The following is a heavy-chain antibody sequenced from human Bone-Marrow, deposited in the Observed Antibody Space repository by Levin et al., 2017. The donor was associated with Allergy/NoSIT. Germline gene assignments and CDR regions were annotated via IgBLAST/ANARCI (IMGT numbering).Heavy chain of an antibody. J-gene: IGHJ4*02. Sequence: ETLSLTCAASGFSVSSYLMNWVRQAPGKGPEWVAVIYSDTTGSSIYYAESVQGRFTISRDKSKNMFQIQMGSLRAEDTAIYYCVRGQGGKGFDYWGQGTLVTVSS. CDR3: VRGQGGKGFDY. CDR2: IYSDTTGSSI. V-gene: IGHV3-66*01. CDR1: GFSVSSYL. D-gene: IGHD4-23*01.